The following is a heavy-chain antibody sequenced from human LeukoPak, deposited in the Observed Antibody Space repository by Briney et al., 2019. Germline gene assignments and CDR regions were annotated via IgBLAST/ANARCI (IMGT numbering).Heavy chain of an antibody. J-gene: IGHJ4*02. CDR3: AKHMTDDSSGYYYGVFFDY. D-gene: IGHD3-22*01. CDR2: ISAYNGNT. Sequence: ASVKVSCKASGYTFTSYGISWVRQAPGQGLEWMGWISAYNGNTNYAQKLQGRVTMTTDTSTSTAYMELRSLRSDGTAVYYCAKHMTDDSSGYYYGVFFDYWGQGTLVTVSS. CDR1: GYTFTSYG. V-gene: IGHV1-18*01.